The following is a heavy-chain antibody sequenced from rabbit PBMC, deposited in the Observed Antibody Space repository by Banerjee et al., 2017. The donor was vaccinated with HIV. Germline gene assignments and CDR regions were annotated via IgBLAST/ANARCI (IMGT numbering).Heavy chain of an antibody. Sequence: QEQLEESGGDLAQPGASLTLTCSSSVFSFSDNHYLYWVRQAPGKGLEWIGCINGGSHSSTYYASWAKGRFTISKTSSTTVTLQMTSLTAADTATYFCARDLAGVIGWNFGLWGQGTLVTVS. D-gene: IGHD4-1*01. CDR1: VFSFSDNHY. CDR2: INGGSHSST. J-gene: IGHJ6*01. CDR3: ARDLAGVIGWNFGL. V-gene: IGHV1S45*01.